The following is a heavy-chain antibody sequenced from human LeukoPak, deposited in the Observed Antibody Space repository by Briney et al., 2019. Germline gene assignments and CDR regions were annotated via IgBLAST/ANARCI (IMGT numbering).Heavy chain of an antibody. J-gene: IGHJ4*02. D-gene: IGHD2-2*01. CDR3: ARRYCSSTCCTLDY. CDR2: ISSGTTTI. Sequence: PGGSLRLSCTASGFTFSSYEMNWVRQAPGKGLEWVSYISSGTTTIYYADSVKGPLTIYRDNAKNSLYLQMNSLRAEDTAVYYCARRYCSSTCCTLDYRGAGNPGTVSS. CDR1: GFTFSSYE. V-gene: IGHV3-48*03.